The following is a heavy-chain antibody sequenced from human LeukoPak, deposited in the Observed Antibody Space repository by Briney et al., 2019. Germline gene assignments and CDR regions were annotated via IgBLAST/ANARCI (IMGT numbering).Heavy chain of an antibody. D-gene: IGHD3-3*01. J-gene: IGHJ5*02. Sequence: SETLSLTCTVSGGSISSYYWSWIRQPPGKGLEWIGYIYYSGSTNYNPSLKSRVTISVDTSKNQFSLKLSSVTAADTAVYYCARDNYDFWSGRFHWFDPWGQGTLVTVSS. V-gene: IGHV4-59*12. CDR1: GGSISSYY. CDR3: ARDNYDFWSGRFHWFDP. CDR2: IYYSGST.